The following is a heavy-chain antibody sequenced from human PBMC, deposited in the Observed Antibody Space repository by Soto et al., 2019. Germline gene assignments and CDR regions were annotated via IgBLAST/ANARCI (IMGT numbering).Heavy chain of an antibody. CDR1: GVSISSYY. CDR3: ARDTFLPYGSGENFFDY. V-gene: IGHV4-59*12. Sequence: SETLSLTCTVSGVSISSYYWSWIRQPPGKGLEWIGYIYYSGSTNYNPSLKSRVTILIDTSKKQFSLKLSSVTAADTAVYYCARDTFLPYGSGENFFDYWGQGTLVTVSS. D-gene: IGHD3-10*01. J-gene: IGHJ4*02. CDR2: IYYSGST.